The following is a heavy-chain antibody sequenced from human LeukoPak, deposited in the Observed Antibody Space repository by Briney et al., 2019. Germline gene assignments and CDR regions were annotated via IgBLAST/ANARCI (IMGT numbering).Heavy chain of an antibody. Sequence: GGSLRLSCAASGFTFSKAWMSWVRQAPGKGLEWVGRIKSRTDGGTTDYAAPVKGRFTISRDDSKNTLSLQMNSLKTEDTAVYYCTTITMIREHEDYWGQGTLVTVSS. J-gene: IGHJ4*02. CDR2: IKSRTDGGTT. V-gene: IGHV3-15*01. D-gene: IGHD3-10*01. CDR3: TTITMIREHEDY. CDR1: GFTFSKAW.